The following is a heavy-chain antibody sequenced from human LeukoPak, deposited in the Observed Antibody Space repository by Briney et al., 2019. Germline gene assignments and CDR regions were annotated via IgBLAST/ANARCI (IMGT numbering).Heavy chain of an antibody. CDR3: ARDQYYYGSGSYVPDAFDI. V-gene: IGHV3-30-3*01. D-gene: IGHD3-10*01. CDR1: GFTFSSYW. CDR2: ISYDGSNK. Sequence: GGSLRLSCAASGFTFSSYWMSWVRQAPGKGLEWVAVISYDGSNKYYADSVKGRFTISRDNSKNTLYLQMNSLRAEDTAVYYCARDQYYYGSGSYVPDAFDIWGQGTMVTVSS. J-gene: IGHJ3*02.